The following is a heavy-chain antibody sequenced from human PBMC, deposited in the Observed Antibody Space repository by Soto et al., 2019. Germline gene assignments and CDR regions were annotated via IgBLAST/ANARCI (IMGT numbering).Heavy chain of an antibody. Sequence: KPSETLSLTCAVHGDSFSGYFWTWIRQPPGKGLEWIAEITEGGTTNYSPSLKSRVSIAVDSSKRQFSLTLSSVTAADTAMYYCARGEDAMLSQNFDYWSQGSPVTVSS. CDR1: GDSFSGYF. V-gene: IGHV4-34*01. CDR2: ITEGGTT. CDR3: ARGEDAMLSQNFDY. J-gene: IGHJ4*02. D-gene: IGHD2-8*01.